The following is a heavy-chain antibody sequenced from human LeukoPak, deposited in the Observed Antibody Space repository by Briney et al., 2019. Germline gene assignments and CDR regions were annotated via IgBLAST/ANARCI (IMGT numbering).Heavy chain of an antibody. Sequence: GGSLRLSCAASGFTFSDHYMTWIRQAPGKGLDWLSYISSSGSTIYYVDSVKGRFTISRDNANNSLYLQMNSLRAEDTAVYYCANVACNWNLGTFDPWGQGTLVTVSS. CDR2: ISSSGSTI. V-gene: IGHV3-11*04. CDR3: ANVACNWNLGTFDP. J-gene: IGHJ5*02. CDR1: GFTFSDHY. D-gene: IGHD1-20*01.